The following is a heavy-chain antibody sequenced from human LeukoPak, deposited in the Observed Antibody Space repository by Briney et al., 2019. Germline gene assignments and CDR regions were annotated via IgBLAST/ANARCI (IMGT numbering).Heavy chain of an antibody. J-gene: IGHJ3*02. CDR2: ISYDGSNK. Sequence: GGSLRLSCAASGFTFSSYGMHWVRQAPGKGLEWVALISYDGSNKYYADSVKDRFTISRGNSKNTLYLQMNSLRAEDTAVYYCAKDLTLGTCDIWGQGTMVTVSS. CDR1: GFTFSSYG. CDR3: AKDLTLGTCDI. V-gene: IGHV3-30*18.